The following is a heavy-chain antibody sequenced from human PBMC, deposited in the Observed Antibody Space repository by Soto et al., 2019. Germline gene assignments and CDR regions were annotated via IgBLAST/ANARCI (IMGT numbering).Heavy chain of an antibody. Sequence: PSETLSLTCTVSGGSISSGGYYWSWIRQHPGKGLEWIGYIYYSGSTYYNPSLKSRVTISVDTSKNQFSLKLSSVTAADTAVYYCASSLADYYDSRGAFDYWGQGTLVTVSS. D-gene: IGHD3-22*01. V-gene: IGHV4-31*03. J-gene: IGHJ4*02. CDR2: IYYSGST. CDR1: GGSISSGGYY. CDR3: ASSLADYYDSRGAFDY.